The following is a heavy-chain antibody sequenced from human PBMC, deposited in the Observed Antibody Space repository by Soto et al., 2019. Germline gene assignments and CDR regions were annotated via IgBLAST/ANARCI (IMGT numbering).Heavy chain of an antibody. V-gene: IGHV1-46*01. Sequence: QVQLEQSGAEVKKPGASVKISCKASGYTFIHYYIHWVRQAPGQGLEWMAIINPNGGSTNYAQKIQGRVTVTSDTSTTTVSMELNSLESDDTAVYFCARSLLQGDFWGQGTLVTVSS. CDR1: GYTFIHYY. CDR3: ARSLLQGDF. CDR2: INPNGGST. J-gene: IGHJ4*02.